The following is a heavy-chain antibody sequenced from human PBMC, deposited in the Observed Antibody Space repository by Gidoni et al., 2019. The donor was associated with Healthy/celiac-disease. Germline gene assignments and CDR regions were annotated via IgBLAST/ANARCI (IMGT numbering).Heavy chain of an antibody. CDR2: ISSSSSYI. Sequence: EVQLVESGGGLVKPGGSLRPSCAASGFPFSSYSMNWVRQAPGKGLEWVSSISSSSSYIYYADSVKGRFTISRDNAKNSLYLQMNSLRAEDTAVYYCASYSSTVAAKGGDWFDPWGQGTLVTVSS. J-gene: IGHJ5*02. D-gene: IGHD6-19*01. CDR3: ASYSSTVAAKGGDWFDP. V-gene: IGHV3-21*01. CDR1: GFPFSSYS.